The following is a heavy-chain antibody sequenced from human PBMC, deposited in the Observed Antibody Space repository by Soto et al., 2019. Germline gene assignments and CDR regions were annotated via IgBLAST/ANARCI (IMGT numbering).Heavy chain of an antibody. CDR2: IYYSGTT. J-gene: IGHJ4*02. D-gene: IGHD3-10*01. CDR1: GGSISNFY. CDR3: ARESYYGSGATVVGY. Sequence: NPSETLSLTCTVSGGSISNFYWSWIRQPPGKGLEWIGYIYYSGTTSYNPSLNSRVTISVDTSKNQFSLKLNSVTAADTAVYYCARESYYGSGATVVGYWGLGTLVTVSS. V-gene: IGHV4-59*01.